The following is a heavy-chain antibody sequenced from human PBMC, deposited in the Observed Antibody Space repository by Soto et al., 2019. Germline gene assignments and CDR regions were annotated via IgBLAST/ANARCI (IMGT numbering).Heavy chain of an antibody. Sequence: HLQESGPGLVRPSETLSLTCAVSGGSISSSSWWTWVRQSPEKGLEWIGEFYHAGGPDYNPSLQSRVTIILDKSKNIFSLRLTSVTAADTAVYYCARGSSFRGDFDIWGQGTTVTVSS. J-gene: IGHJ3*02. D-gene: IGHD2-21*01. CDR2: FYHAGGP. CDR3: ARGSSFRGDFDI. V-gene: IGHV4-4*02. CDR1: GGSISSSSW.